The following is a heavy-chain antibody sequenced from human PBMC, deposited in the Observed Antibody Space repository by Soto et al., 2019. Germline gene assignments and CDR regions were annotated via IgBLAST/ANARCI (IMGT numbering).Heavy chain of an antibody. J-gene: IGHJ5*02. Sequence: TSETLSVTCTVSGGSISSYYWSWIRQPPWKGLEWIGYIYYSGSTNCNPSLKSRVTISVDTSKNQFSLKLSSVTAADTAVYYCARATVLLWFGELNWFDPWGQGTLVTVSS. CDR2: IYYSGST. V-gene: IGHV4-59*01. D-gene: IGHD3-10*01. CDR1: GGSISSYY. CDR3: ARATVLLWFGELNWFDP.